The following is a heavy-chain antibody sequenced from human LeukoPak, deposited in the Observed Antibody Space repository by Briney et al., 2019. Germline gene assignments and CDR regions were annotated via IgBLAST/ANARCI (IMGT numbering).Heavy chain of an antibody. CDR1: GGSFSGYY. Sequence: PSETLSLTCAVYGGSFSGYYWSWIRQPPGKGLEWIGEINHSGSTNYNPSLKSRVTISVDTSKNQFSLKLSSVTAADTAVYYCARGRKLLWFGEFRRSGGADYWGQGTLVTVSS. CDR3: ARGRKLLWFGEFRRSGGADY. V-gene: IGHV4-34*01. D-gene: IGHD3-10*01. CDR2: INHSGST. J-gene: IGHJ4*02.